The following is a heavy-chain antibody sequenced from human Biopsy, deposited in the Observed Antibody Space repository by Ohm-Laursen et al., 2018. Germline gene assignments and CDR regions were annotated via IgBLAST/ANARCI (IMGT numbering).Heavy chain of an antibody. J-gene: IGHJ4*02. V-gene: IGHV2-5*02. CDR3: VHRRMTPSEFDY. CDR2: IYWDDDK. Sequence: TQTLTLTCAFSGLSLTSRGEGVGWLRQPPGKAPEWLELIYWDDDKFYNPSLESRLTITKDTSKNQVLLIMTNMDPVDTATYFCVHRRMTPSEFDYWGQGTLVTVSS. CDR1: GLSLTSRGEG.